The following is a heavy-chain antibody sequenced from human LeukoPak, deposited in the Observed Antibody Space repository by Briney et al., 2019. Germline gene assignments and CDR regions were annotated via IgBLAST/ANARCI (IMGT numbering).Heavy chain of an antibody. CDR2: IRFDGSDK. CDR3: TKDSTYHYDSSAYYLFDY. Sequence: GGSLRLSCAASGFSFSSYGMHWVRQAPGMGLEWVAFIRFDGSDKYYADSVKGRFTISRDTSKNTLILQLNSLRAEDTAVYYCTKDSTYHYDSSAYYLFDYWGQGTLVTVSS. D-gene: IGHD3-22*01. CDR1: GFSFSSYG. V-gene: IGHV3-30*02. J-gene: IGHJ4*02.